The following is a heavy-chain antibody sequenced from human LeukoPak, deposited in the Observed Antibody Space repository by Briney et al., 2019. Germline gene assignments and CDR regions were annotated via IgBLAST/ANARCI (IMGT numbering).Heavy chain of an antibody. CDR2: IYHSGST. D-gene: IGHD3-22*01. J-gene: IGHJ3*02. Sequence: PSETLSLTCTVSGGSIRSSYYYWGWIRQPPGKGLEWIGSIYHSGSTNYNPSLKSRVTISVDTSKNQFSLKLSSVTAADTAVYYCARVVVVTDHALDAFDIWGQGTMVTVSS. CDR1: GGSIRSSYYY. V-gene: IGHV4-39*07. CDR3: ARVVVVTDHALDAFDI.